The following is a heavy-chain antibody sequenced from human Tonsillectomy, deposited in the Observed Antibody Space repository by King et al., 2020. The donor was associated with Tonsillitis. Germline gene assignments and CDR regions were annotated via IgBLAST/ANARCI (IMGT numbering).Heavy chain of an antibody. D-gene: IGHD3-10*01. J-gene: IGHJ4*01. V-gene: IGHV4-59*01. CDR1: GGSISNYY. Sequence: VQLQESGPGLVKPSETLSLTCTVSGGSISNYYWTWIRQPPGKGLEWIGYIYYSGSTNYNPSLKSRVTISLDTSKNQFSLKLSSVTDADTAVYYCARGRGISPWGGSGSSYFDYWGQGTLVTVSS. CDR3: ARGRGISPWGGSGSSYFDY. CDR2: IYYSGST.